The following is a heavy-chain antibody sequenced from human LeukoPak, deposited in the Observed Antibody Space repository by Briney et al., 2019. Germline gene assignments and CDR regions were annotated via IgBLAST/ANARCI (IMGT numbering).Heavy chain of an antibody. D-gene: IGHD4-11*01. CDR2: IKSKTDGGTT. CDR3: ARPNYSNYWLYYYMDV. J-gene: IGHJ6*03. Sequence: GGSLRLSCAASGFTFSNAWMSWVRQAPGKGLEWVGRIKSKTDGGTTDYAAPVKGRITISRDDSKNTLYLQMNSLRAEDTAVYYCARPNYSNYWLYYYMDVWGKGTTVTVSS. CDR1: GFTFSNAW. V-gene: IGHV3-15*01.